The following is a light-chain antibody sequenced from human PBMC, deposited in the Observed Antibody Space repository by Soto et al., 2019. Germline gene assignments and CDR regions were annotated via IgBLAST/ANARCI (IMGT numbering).Light chain of an antibody. Sequence: DIQMTQCPSTLSASVGDRVTITCRASQSISSWLAWYQQKPGKAPKLLIYKASSLESGVPSRFSGSGSGTEFTLTISSLQPDDFATYYCQQYNSYSLVAFGPGTKVDIK. J-gene: IGKJ3*01. CDR1: QSISSW. CDR3: QQYNSYSLVA. CDR2: KAS. V-gene: IGKV1-5*03.